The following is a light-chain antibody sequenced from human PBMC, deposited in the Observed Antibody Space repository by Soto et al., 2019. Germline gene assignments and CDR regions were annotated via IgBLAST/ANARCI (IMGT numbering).Light chain of an antibody. J-gene: IGLJ1*01. V-gene: IGLV2-23*02. Sequence: QSALTQPASVSGSPGQSITISCTGTSSDVGSYNLVSWYQQHPGKAPKLMIYEVTKRPSGVSDRFSGSKSGNTASLTISGLRGEDEADNYCCSYAGSNYVFGTGTKVTVL. CDR3: CSYAGSNYV. CDR2: EVT. CDR1: SSDVGSYNL.